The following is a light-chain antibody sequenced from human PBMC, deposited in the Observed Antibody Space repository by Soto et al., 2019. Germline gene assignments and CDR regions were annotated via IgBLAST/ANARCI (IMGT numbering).Light chain of an antibody. CDR1: SSNIGAGYD. V-gene: IGLV1-40*01. CDR3: QSYDSSLSVV. J-gene: IGLJ2*01. Sequence: QSVLTQPPSVSGAPGQRVTISCTGSSSNIGAGYDVHWYQQLPGTAPKLLIYGNSNRPSAVPDRFSGSKSGPSASLAITGLQAEDEADYYCQSYDSSLSVVFGGGTKVTVL. CDR2: GNS.